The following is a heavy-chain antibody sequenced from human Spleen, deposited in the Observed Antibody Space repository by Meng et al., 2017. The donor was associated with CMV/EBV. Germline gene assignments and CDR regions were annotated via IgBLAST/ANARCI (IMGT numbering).Heavy chain of an antibody. V-gene: IGHV3-21*01. J-gene: IGHJ4*02. CDR3: AREAITPAPFDY. CDR2: ISNSSYYI. CDR1: VFTFMSCS. Sequence: DVTLGESGGGLVNPGVSVRLSCASSVFTFMSCSMSGVRQAPEKGLVCFSPISNSSYYIYCAVSVKGLFPISRDNAKNSLYLQMNSLRAEDTAVYYCAREAITPAPFDYWGQGTLVTVSS. D-gene: IGHD1-20*01.